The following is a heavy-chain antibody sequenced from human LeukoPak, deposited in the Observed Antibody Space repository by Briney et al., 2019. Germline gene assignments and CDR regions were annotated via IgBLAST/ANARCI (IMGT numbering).Heavy chain of an antibody. CDR3: ARAFSASKSCDY. CDR1: GGTFTTYA. D-gene: IGHD6-19*01. J-gene: IGHJ4*02. CDR2: IRPSNGNR. V-gene: IGHV1-18*01. Sequence: ASVKVSCKASGGTFTTYAISWVRQAPGQGLEYMGWIRPSNGNRNYAQKVQDRVTLTTDTPTSTVYMELRSLRSDDTAVYYCARAFSASKSCDYWGQGTLVTVSS.